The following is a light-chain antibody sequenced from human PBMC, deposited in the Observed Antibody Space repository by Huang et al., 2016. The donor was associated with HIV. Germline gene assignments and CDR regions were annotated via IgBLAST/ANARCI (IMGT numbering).Light chain of an antibody. V-gene: IGKV3-15*01. CDR3: QQYNNWPPWT. CDR1: QNVNRN. Sequence: DIVMTQSPATLSVSLGERVTLSCRASQNVNRNVAWYQHKPGQVPRLVFHGASTRATGVSDRVRGSGSGTEFTLTISSLQAEDFALYYCQQYNNWPPWTFGQGTKLEIK. CDR2: GAS. J-gene: IGKJ1*01.